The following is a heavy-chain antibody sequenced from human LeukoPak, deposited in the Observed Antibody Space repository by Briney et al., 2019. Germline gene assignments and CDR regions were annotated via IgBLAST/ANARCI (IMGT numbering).Heavy chain of an antibody. CDR3: AREDVLTDAFDI. Sequence: SETLSLTCTVSGGSISSYYWSWIRQPPGKGLEWIGYIYYSGSTNYNPSLKSRVTISVDTSKNQFSLKLSSVTAADTAVYYCAREDVLTDAFDIWGQGTMVTVS. J-gene: IGHJ3*02. CDR2: IYYSGST. V-gene: IGHV4-59*01. D-gene: IGHD3-10*01. CDR1: GGSISSYY.